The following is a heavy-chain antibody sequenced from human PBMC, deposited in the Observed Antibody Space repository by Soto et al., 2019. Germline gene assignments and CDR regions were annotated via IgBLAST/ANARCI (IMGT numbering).Heavy chain of an antibody. Sequence: GASVKVSCKASGYTFIGYYMHWVRQAPGQGLEWMGWINPNSGGTNYAQKFQGRVTMTRDTSISTAYMELSRLRSDDTAVYYCAREGPAPAPHSSSTSCKYHGMDVWGLGTTVTVSS. V-gene: IGHV1-2*02. J-gene: IGHJ6*02. D-gene: IGHD2-2*01. CDR1: GYTFIGYY. CDR3: AREGPAPAPHSSSTSCKYHGMDV. CDR2: INPNSGGT.